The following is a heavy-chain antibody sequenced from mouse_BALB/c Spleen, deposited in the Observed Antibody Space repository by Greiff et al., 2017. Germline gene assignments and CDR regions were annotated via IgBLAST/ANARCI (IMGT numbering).Heavy chain of an antibody. Sequence: EVKLMESGGDLVKPGGSLKLSCAASGFTFSSYGMSWVRQTPDKRLEWVATISSGGSYTYYPDSVKGRFTISRDNAKNTLYLQMSSLKSEDTAMYYCARPEDYGSSYEYYAMDYWGQGTSVTVSS. D-gene: IGHD1-1*01. V-gene: IGHV5-6*01. CDR2: ISSGGSYT. J-gene: IGHJ4*01. CDR3: ARPEDYGSSYEYYAMDY. CDR1: GFTFSSYG.